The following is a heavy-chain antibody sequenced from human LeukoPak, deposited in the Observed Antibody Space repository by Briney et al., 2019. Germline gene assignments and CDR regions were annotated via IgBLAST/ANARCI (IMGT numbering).Heavy chain of an antibody. Sequence: PGGSLRLSCAASGFTFSSYAMSWVRQAPGKGLEWVSAISGSGGSTYYADSVKGRFSISRDDVKNSLYLQMNSLRVEDTAVYYCARDGAYSASNFWGQGTMVAVSS. CDR2: ISGSGGST. CDR3: ARDGAYSASNF. D-gene: IGHD6-13*01. CDR1: GFTFSSYA. V-gene: IGHV3-23*01. J-gene: IGHJ3*01.